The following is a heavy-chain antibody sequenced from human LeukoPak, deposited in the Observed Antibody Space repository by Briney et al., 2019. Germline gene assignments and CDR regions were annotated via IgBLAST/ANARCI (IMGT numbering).Heavy chain of an antibody. D-gene: IGHD4-17*01. CDR3: ARNKWGDYTGSDY. CDR2: IYNDGRA. J-gene: IGHJ4*02. V-gene: IGHV3-53*01. CDR1: GFTVSSNY. Sequence: PGGSLILSSAASGFTVSSNYMSWVRQAPGKGLEWVSVIYNDGRAYYADSVKGRFTISRDNSKNTLYLQMNSLRAEDTAVYYCARNKWGDYTGSDYWGQGTLVTVSS.